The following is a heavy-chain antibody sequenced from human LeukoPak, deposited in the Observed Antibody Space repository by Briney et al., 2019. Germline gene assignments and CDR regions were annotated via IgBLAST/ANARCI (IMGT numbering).Heavy chain of an antibody. D-gene: IGHD6-19*01. Sequence: SGTLSLTCAVSGGSISSSNWWSWVRQPPGKGLEWIGEIYHSGSTNYNPSLKSRVTISVDTSKNQFSLKLSSVTAADTAVYYCARGRIAVARTRDYFDYWGQGTLVTVSS. CDR3: ARGRIAVARTRDYFDY. CDR2: IYHSGST. J-gene: IGHJ4*02. V-gene: IGHV4-4*02. CDR1: GGSISSSNW.